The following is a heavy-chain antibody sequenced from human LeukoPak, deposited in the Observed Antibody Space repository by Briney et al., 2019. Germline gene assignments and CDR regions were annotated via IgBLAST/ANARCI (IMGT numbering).Heavy chain of an antibody. J-gene: IGHJ4*02. Sequence: GGSLRLSCAASGFTFSDYYMGWIRQAPGKGLEWVSYISSGGGSIYYADSVKGRFTISRDNAENSLYLQMNSLRAEETAVYYCARVASSGWYPLDYWSQGTLVTVSS. V-gene: IGHV3-11*04. CDR2: ISSGGGSI. CDR1: GFTFSDYY. D-gene: IGHD6-19*01. CDR3: ARVASSGWYPLDY.